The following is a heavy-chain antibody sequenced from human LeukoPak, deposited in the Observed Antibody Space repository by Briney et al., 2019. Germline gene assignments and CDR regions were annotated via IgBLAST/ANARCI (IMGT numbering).Heavy chain of an antibody. Sequence: ASVKVSCKASGYSLTNYGISWVRQAPGQGLEWMGWISGYNGNTNYAQKVQGRVTMTTDTSTSTAYMELRSLRSDDTAVYYCARDRAEASGTYFDYWGPGSLVTVSS. CDR2: ISGYNGNT. CDR3: ARDRAEASGTYFDY. CDR1: GYSLTNYG. D-gene: IGHD3-10*01. J-gene: IGHJ4*02. V-gene: IGHV1-18*01.